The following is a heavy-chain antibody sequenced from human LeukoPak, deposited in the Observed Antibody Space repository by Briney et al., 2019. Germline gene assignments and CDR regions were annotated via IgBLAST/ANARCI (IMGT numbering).Heavy chain of an antibody. D-gene: IGHD4-17*01. CDR3: ARAAVTTSRYFQH. Sequence: SETLSLTCTVSGGSISNYYWSWIRQPPGKGLEWIGYFYNSGHTNYNPSLESRVTVSEDTSKNQLSLKLSSVTAADTAVYYCARAAVTTSRYFQHWGQGTLVTVSS. J-gene: IGHJ1*01. V-gene: IGHV4-59*01. CDR2: FYNSGHT. CDR1: GGSISNYY.